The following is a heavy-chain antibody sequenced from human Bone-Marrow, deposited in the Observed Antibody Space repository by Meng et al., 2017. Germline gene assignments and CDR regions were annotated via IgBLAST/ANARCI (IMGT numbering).Heavy chain of an antibody. Sequence: GESLKISCAASGFTFSSYSMNWVRQAPGKGLEWVSSISSSSSYIYYADSVKGRFTISRDNAKNTLYLQMNSLRAEDTAVYYCARGGWLRFLEDAFDIWGQGTMVTVSS. CDR1: GFTFSSYS. CDR2: ISSSSSYI. V-gene: IGHV3-21*01. D-gene: IGHD5-12*01. J-gene: IGHJ3*02. CDR3: ARGGWLRFLEDAFDI.